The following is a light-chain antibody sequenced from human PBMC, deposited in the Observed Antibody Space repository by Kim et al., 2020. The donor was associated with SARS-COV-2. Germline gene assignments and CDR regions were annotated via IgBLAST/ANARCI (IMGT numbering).Light chain of an antibody. J-gene: IGLJ3*02. Sequence: VSPGQTARITCSGDVLAKKYVRWFQQKPGQAPVLLIYKDSERPSEIPERFSGSSSGTTVILTISGALLEDEADYYCYSAADKKQMFGGGTRLTVL. V-gene: IGLV3-27*01. CDR3: YSAADKKQM. CDR1: VLAKKY. CDR2: KDS.